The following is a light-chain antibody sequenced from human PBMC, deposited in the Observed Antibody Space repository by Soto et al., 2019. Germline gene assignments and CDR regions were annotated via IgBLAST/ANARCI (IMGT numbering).Light chain of an antibody. CDR2: RAS. CDR3: QQYNSYSPYI. J-gene: IGKJ2*01. V-gene: IGKV1-5*03. Sequence: DIPMTQSPSTLSASVGDRVTITCRASQSISSWLAWYQQKPGKAPKLLIYRASSLESGVPSRFSGSGSGTEFTLTISSLQPDDFATYYCQQYNSYSPYIFGQGTKLEIK. CDR1: QSISSW.